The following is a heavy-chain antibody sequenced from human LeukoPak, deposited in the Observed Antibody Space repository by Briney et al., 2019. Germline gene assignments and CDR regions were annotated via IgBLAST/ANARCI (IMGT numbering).Heavy chain of an antibody. CDR2: IIPIFGTA. J-gene: IGHJ4*02. Sequence: SVKVSCKASGGTFSSYAISWVRQAPGQGLEWMGGIIPIFGTANYAQKFQGRVTITADESTSTAYMELSSLRSEDTAVYYCARERGGSRGFDYWGQGTLVTVSS. CDR1: GGTFSSYA. D-gene: IGHD2-15*01. CDR3: ARERGGSRGFDY. V-gene: IGHV1-69*13.